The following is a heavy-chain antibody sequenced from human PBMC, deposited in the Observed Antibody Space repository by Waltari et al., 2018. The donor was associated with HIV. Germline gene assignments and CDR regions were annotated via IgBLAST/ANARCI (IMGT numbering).Heavy chain of an antibody. Sequence: QVQLQESGPGLVKPSQTLSLTCPVSSGSITRGNYYWSWIRQPAGKGLEWIGRVYTSGSTNYNPSLKNRVTISIDTSRNQFSLRLSSVAAADTAVYYCARALDYYESGSFPLWFFDVWGRGTLVTVSS. V-gene: IGHV4-61*02. D-gene: IGHD3-10*01. CDR3: ARALDYYESGSFPLWFFDV. J-gene: IGHJ2*01. CDR1: SGSITRGNYY. CDR2: VYTSGST.